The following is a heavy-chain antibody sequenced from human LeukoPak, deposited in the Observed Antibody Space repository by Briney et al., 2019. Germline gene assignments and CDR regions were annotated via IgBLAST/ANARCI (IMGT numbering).Heavy chain of an antibody. CDR3: ARHTPNGPLWRGNWFDP. CDR1: GGSISSYY. V-gene: IGHV4-59*01. D-gene: IGHD5-18*01. J-gene: IGHJ5*02. Sequence: PSETLSLTCTVSGGSISSYYLSWIRQPPGKVLEWIGYIYYSGSTNYNPSLKSRVTISVDTSKNQFSLKLSSVTAADTAVYYCARHTPNGPLWRGNWFDPWGQGTLVTVSS. CDR2: IYYSGST.